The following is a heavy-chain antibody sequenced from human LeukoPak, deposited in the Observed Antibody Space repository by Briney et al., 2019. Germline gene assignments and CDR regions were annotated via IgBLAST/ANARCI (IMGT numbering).Heavy chain of an antibody. CDR1: GYTFTSYG. V-gene: IGHV1-18*01. D-gene: IGHD5-12*01. Sequence: ASVKVSCKASGYTFTSYGISWVRQAPGQGLEWMGWISAYNGNTNYAQKLQGRVTMTTDTSTSTAYMELRSLRSDDTAVYYCARDRGYSGYDEGPSVFFWFDPWGQGTLVTVSS. CDR3: ARDRGYSGYDEGPSVFFWFDP. CDR2: ISAYNGNT. J-gene: IGHJ5*02.